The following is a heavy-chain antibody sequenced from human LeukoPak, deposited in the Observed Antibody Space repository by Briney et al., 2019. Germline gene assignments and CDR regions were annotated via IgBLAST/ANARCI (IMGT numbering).Heavy chain of an antibody. CDR1: GVTFSSYA. J-gene: IGHJ4*02. V-gene: IGHV1-46*01. CDR3: ARGGSIVVVPAAMAY. CDR2: INPSGGST. D-gene: IGHD2-2*01. Sequence: GASVKVSCKASGVTFSSYAISWVRQAPGQGLEWMGIINPSGGSTSYAQKFQGRVTMTRDTSTSTVYMELSSLRSEDTAVYYCARGGSIVVVPAAMAYWGQGTLVTVSS.